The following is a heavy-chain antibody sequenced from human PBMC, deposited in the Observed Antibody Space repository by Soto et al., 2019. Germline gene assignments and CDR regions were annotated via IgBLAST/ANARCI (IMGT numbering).Heavy chain of an antibody. CDR3: ARVLNYYGLGSYYLNN. J-gene: IGHJ4*02. CDR1: GFSFSSDS. Sequence: GGSLRLCCAASGFSFSSDSMNWVRRAPGKGLEWVSSISSGATYIYYADSMKGRLTISRDNARNSLYLQMNSLKPEDTAVYYCARVLNYYGLGSYYLNNWGQGTLVTVSS. V-gene: IGHV3-21*06. D-gene: IGHD3-10*01. CDR2: ISSGATYI.